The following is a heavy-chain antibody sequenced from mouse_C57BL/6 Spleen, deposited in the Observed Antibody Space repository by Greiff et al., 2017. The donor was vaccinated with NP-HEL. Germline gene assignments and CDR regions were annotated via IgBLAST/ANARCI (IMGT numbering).Heavy chain of an antibody. V-gene: IGHV5-15*01. CDR3: ARPGTGTLDFDV. CDR2: ISNLAYSI. CDR1: GFTFSDYG. Sequence: EVNLVESGGGLVQPGGSLKLSCAASGFTFSDYGMAWVRQAPRKGPEWVAFISNLAYSIYYADTVTGRFTISRENAKNTLYLEMSSLRSEDTAMYYCARPGTGTLDFDVWGTGTTVTVSS. D-gene: IGHD4-1*01. J-gene: IGHJ1*03.